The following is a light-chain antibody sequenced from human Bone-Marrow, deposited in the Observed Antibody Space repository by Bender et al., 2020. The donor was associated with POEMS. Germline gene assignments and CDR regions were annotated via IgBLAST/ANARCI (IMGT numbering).Light chain of an antibody. V-gene: IGLV2-14*02. CDR1: SSDVGSYNL. Sequence: QSALTQPASVSGSPGQSITISCTGTSSDVGSYNLVSWYQQHPGKVPKLIIYEGDKRPSGVSNRFSGSKSGNTASLTISGLRAEDEADYYCSSYTSRATEVFGGGTKVTVL. J-gene: IGLJ2*01. CDR3: SSYTSRATEV. CDR2: EGD.